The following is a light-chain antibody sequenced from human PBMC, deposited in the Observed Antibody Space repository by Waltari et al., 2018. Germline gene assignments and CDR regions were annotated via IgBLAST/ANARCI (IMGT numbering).Light chain of an antibody. J-gene: IGLJ3*02. CDR3: AAWDDSLSGPG. CDR1: TSNIGRNT. V-gene: IGLV1-44*01. Sequence: QSVLTQPPSASATPGQRVTISCSGSTSNIGRNTVNWYQQLPGTAPKPLIYTNNQRPSGVPDRFSGSKSGTSASLAISGLQSEDEADYYCAAWDDSLSGPGFGGGTKVTVL. CDR2: TNN.